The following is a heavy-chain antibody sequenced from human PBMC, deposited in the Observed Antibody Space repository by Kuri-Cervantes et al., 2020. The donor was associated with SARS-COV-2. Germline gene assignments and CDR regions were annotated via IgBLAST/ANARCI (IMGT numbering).Heavy chain of an antibody. J-gene: IGHJ5*02. CDR3: ARIGSSWYLHSPWFDP. V-gene: IGHV2-26*01. CDR1: GFSLSNARMG. D-gene: IGHD6-13*01. Sequence: SGSTLVKPTETLTLTCTVSGFSLSNARMGVSLIRQPPGKALEWLAHIFSNDEKSYSTSLKSRLTIPKDTSKRQVVLTMTNMDPVDTATYYCARIGSSWYLHSPWFDPWGQGTLVTVSS. CDR2: IFSNDEK.